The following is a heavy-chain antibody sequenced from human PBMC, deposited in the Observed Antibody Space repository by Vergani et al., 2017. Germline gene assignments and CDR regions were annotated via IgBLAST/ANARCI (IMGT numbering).Heavy chain of an antibody. Sequence: EVHLEESGGGLVQPGGSLRLSCVASGFTFTAHGLNWVRQAPGKGLEWVSTISSDGGSTYYADSVKGRFTISRDNSKNTLSLQMNSLTAEDTAIYYCAGPQGTSAYYYGGFDYWGQGILVTVSS. V-gene: IGHV3-23*04. D-gene: IGHD3-22*01. J-gene: IGHJ4*02. CDR1: GFTFTAHG. CDR2: ISSDGGST. CDR3: AGPQGTSAYYYGGFDY.